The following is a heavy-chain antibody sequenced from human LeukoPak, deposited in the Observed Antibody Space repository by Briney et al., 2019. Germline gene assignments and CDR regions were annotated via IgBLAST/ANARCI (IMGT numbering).Heavy chain of an antibody. Sequence: QSGGSLRLSCAASGFTFSSYAMHWVRQAPGKGLEWVAVISYDGSNKYYADSVKGRFTISRDNSKNTLYLQMNSLRAEDTAVCYCARGGWYEDYYYGMDVWGQGTTVTVSS. V-gene: IGHV3-30-3*01. CDR2: ISYDGSNK. CDR3: ARGGWYEDYYYGMDV. J-gene: IGHJ6*02. D-gene: IGHD6-19*01. CDR1: GFTFSSYA.